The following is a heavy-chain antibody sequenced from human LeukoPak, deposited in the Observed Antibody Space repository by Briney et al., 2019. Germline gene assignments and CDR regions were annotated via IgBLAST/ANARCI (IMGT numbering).Heavy chain of an antibody. V-gene: IGHV1-69*05. CDR2: IIPIFGTA. CDR1: GGTFSSYA. CDR3: ARRAADNYDILTGYTSYYMDV. D-gene: IGHD3-9*01. Sequence: ASVKVSCKASGGTFSSYAISWVRQAPGQGLEWMGGIIPIFGTANYAQKFQGRVTITTDESTSTAYMELSSLRSEDTAVYYCARRAADNYDILTGYTSYYMDVWGKGTTVTVSS. J-gene: IGHJ6*03.